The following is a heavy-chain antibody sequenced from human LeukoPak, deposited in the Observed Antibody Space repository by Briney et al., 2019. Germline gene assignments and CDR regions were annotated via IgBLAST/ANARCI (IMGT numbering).Heavy chain of an antibody. V-gene: IGHV3-23*01. CDR1: GFTFSSYA. D-gene: IGHD2-2*01. Sequence: GGSLRLSCAASGFTFSSYAMSWVRHAPGKGLEWVSAISGRGDYIHYADSVKGRFTFSRDNSKNTLYLQMNSLRAEDTALYYCVRQGGQTGDIVVVPAATSFDYWGQGTLVTVSS. J-gene: IGHJ4*02. CDR3: VRQGGQTGDIVVVPAATSFDY. CDR2: ISGRGDYI.